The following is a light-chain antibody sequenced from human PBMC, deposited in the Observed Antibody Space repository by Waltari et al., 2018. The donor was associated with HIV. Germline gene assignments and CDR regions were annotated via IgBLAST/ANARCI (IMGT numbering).Light chain of an antibody. Sequence: QYVLTQPPSVSGAPGPRVTISCTGSSSNIGADYDVHWYQQLPGTAPKLLIYGNSNRPSGVPDRFSGSKSGTSASLAITGLQAEDEADYYCQSYDSSLSVSVFGGGTKLTVL. CDR3: QSYDSSLSVSV. CDR2: GNS. V-gene: IGLV1-40*01. J-gene: IGLJ2*01. CDR1: SSNIGADYD.